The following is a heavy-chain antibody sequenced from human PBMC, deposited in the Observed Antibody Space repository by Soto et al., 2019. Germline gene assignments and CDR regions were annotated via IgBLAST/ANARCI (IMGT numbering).Heavy chain of an antibody. D-gene: IGHD6-19*01. Sequence: QVQLVESGGGLVQPGRSLRLSCAASGFTFSSYGMHWVRQAPGKGLEWVAVISYDGSNKYYADSVKGRFTISRDNSKNTLYLQMNSLRAEDTDVYYCAKDLAVASNYYYYYMDVWGKGTTVIVSS. CDR3: AKDLAVASNYYYYYMDV. V-gene: IGHV3-30*18. CDR2: ISYDGSNK. CDR1: GFTFSSYG. J-gene: IGHJ6*03.